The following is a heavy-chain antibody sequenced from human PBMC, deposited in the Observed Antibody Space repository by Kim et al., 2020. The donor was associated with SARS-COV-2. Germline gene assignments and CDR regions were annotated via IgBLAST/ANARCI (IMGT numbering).Heavy chain of an antibody. D-gene: IGHD3-10*01. V-gene: IGHV3-30*04. CDR2: ISYDGSNK. CDR1: GFTFSSYA. Sequence: GGSLRLSCAASGFTFSSYAMHWVRQAPGKGLEWVAVISYDGSNKYYADSVKGRFTISRDNSKNTLYLQMNSLRAEDTAVYYCARDGGNYYGSGSYQGRTPTHSNWYFDLWGRGTLVTVSS. CDR3: ARDGGNYYGSGSYQGRTPTHSNWYFDL. J-gene: IGHJ2*01.